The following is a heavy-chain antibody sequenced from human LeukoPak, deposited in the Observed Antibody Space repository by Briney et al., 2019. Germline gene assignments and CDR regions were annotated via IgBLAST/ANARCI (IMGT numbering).Heavy chain of an antibody. CDR3: AKARTGYSSGWSTFDI. CDR1: GFTFSSYA. D-gene: IGHD6-19*01. J-gene: IGHJ3*02. V-gene: IGHV3-64*01. CDR2: ISSNGGST. Sequence: PGGSLRLSCAASGFTFSSYAMHWVRQAPGKGLEYVSAISSNGGSTYYANSVKGRFTISRDNSKNTLYLQMGSLRAEDMAVYYCAKARTGYSSGWSTFDIWGQGTMVTVSS.